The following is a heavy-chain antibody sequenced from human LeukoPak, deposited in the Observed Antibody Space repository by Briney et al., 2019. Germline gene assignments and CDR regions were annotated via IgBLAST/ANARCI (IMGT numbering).Heavy chain of an antibody. J-gene: IGHJ4*02. D-gene: IGHD1-26*01. Sequence: GGSLRLSCAASGFIVSSNYMSWVRQAPGKGLEWVSVIYSGGNTYYTDSVKGRFTVSRDNSKNTLYLQMNSLRAEDTAIYYCAREEIVGTTWNWGQGTLVTVSS. CDR1: GFIVSSNY. CDR2: IYSGGNT. V-gene: IGHV3-66*01. CDR3: AREEIVGTTWN.